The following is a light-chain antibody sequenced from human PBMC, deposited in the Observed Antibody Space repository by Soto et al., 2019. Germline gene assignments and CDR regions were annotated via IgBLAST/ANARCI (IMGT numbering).Light chain of an antibody. CDR1: SSNIGTNYD. J-gene: IGLJ3*02. CDR2: GNT. V-gene: IGLV1-40*01. CDR3: QSYDSSLSGFWV. Sequence: QSVLTQSPSVSGAPGQRVTISCTGSSSNIGTNYDVHWYQQFPGTAPKLLIYGNTNRPSGVPDRFSGSKSGTSASLAITGLQAEDEADYYCQSYDSSLSGFWVFGGGTKLTVL.